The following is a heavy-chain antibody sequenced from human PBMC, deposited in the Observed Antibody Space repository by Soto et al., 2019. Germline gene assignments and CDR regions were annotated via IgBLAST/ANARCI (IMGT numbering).Heavy chain of an antibody. J-gene: IGHJ3*01. Sequence: HVQLVESGGGVVQPGRSLRLSCAASGFTFSEYAMHWVRQAPGKGLEWVALISYDGIDKYYADSVKGRFSISRDKSKNTLYLQMNSLRDEDTALYYCARAGYTTVSALDFWGQGTTVTVSS. D-gene: IGHD6-13*01. CDR1: GFTFSEYA. V-gene: IGHV3-33*01. CDR3: ARAGYTTVSALDF. CDR2: ISYDGIDK.